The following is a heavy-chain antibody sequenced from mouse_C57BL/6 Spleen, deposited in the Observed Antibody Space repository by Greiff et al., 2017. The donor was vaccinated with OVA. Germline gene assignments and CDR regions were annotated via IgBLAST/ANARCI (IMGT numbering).Heavy chain of an antibody. CDR2: INPYNGGT. Sequence: VQLQRSGPVLVKPGASVKMSCKASGYTFTDYYMNWVKQSHGKSLEWIGVINPYNGGTSYNQKFKGKATLTVDKSSSTAYMERNSLTSEDAAGYDCAREGDDYEAYWGQGTLVTVSA. J-gene: IGHJ3*01. CDR1: GYTFTDYY. CDR3: AREGDDYEAY. V-gene: IGHV1-19*01. D-gene: IGHD2-4*01.